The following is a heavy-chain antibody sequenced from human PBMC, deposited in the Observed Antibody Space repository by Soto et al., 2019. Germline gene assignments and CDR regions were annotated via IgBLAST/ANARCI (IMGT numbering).Heavy chain of an antibody. J-gene: IGHJ4*02. Sequence: QITLRESGPTLVKPTQTLTLTCTFSGFSLSTSGVAVGWIRQPPGKALEWLALNFWNDDKRYSPSLKSRLTITKDTSKTQVVLTMTNMAPVDTPTYYCPHLSYDISGYYSFDYWGQGTLAPVPS. D-gene: IGHD3-22*01. CDR1: GFSLSTSGVA. CDR2: NFWNDDK. CDR3: PHLSYDISGYYSFDY. V-gene: IGHV2-5*01.